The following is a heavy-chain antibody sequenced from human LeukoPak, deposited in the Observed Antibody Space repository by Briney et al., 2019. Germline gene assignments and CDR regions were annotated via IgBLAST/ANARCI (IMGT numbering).Heavy chain of an antibody. CDR3: AKRGASGLYYFDY. CDR2: VTGSGGNI. J-gene: IGHJ4*02. CDR1: GFSSSSYG. Sequence: GGSLRLSCAASGFSSSSYGMSWVRQAPGKGLELVSAVTGSGGNIFYSDSVKGRFTISRDNSKNTLYLQLNNLRAEDTAVYFCAKRGASGLYYFDYWGLGTLVTVSS. D-gene: IGHD6-25*01. V-gene: IGHV3-23*01.